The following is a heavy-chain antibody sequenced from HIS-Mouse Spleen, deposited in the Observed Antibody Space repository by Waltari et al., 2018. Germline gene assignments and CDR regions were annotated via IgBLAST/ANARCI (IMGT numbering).Heavy chain of an antibody. D-gene: IGHD3-10*01. J-gene: IGHJ4*02. Sequence: QVQLVESGGGVVQPGRSLRLSCAASGFPFSRYGLHWVRQAPGKGLEWVAVISYDGSNKYYADSVKGRFTISRDNSKNTLYLQMNSLRAEDTAVYYCAKDRMVRGVMDYWGQGTLVTVSS. CDR1: GFPFSRYG. CDR3: AKDRMVRGVMDY. CDR2: ISYDGSNK. V-gene: IGHV3-30*18.